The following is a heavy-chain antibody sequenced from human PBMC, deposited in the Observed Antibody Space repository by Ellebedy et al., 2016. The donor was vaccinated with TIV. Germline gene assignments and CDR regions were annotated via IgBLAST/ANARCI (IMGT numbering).Heavy chain of an antibody. D-gene: IGHD2-15*01. Sequence: SVKVSCXASGGTFSSYAISWVRQAPGQGLEWMGGIIPIFGTANYAQKFQGRVTITADESTSTAYMELSSLRSEDTAVYYCARGYCSAATCPYGMDVWGQGTTVTVSS. CDR1: GGTFSSYA. V-gene: IGHV1-69*13. J-gene: IGHJ6*02. CDR3: ARGYCSAATCPYGMDV. CDR2: IIPIFGTA.